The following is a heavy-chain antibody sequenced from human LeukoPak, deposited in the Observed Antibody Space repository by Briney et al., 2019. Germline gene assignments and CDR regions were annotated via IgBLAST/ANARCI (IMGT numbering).Heavy chain of an antibody. CDR1: GFTFSDYY. J-gene: IGHJ6*04. V-gene: IGHV3-11*06. CDR3: ARDPFVRGVYYYYGMDV. D-gene: IGHD3-10*01. CDR2: ISSSSSYT. Sequence: GGSLRLSCAASGFTFSDYYMSWIRQAPGKGLEWVSYISSSSSYTSYADSVKGRFTISRDNAKNSLYLQMNSLRAGDTAVYYCARDPFVRGVYYYYGMDVWGKGTTVTVSS.